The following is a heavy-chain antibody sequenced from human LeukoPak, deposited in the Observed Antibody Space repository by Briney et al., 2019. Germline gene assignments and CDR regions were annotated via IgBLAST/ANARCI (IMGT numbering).Heavy chain of an antibody. D-gene: IGHD3-22*01. V-gene: IGHV3-21*01. CDR3: ARGAYYYDSSGYYWDFDY. CDR2: ISSSSSYI. Sequence: GGPLRLSCAASGFTFSSYGMNWVRKAPGKGLEWVSSISSSSSYIYYADSVKGRFTISRDNAKNSLYLQMNSLRAEDTAVYYCARGAYYYDSSGYYWDFDYWGQGTLVTVSS. J-gene: IGHJ4*02. CDR1: GFTFSSYG.